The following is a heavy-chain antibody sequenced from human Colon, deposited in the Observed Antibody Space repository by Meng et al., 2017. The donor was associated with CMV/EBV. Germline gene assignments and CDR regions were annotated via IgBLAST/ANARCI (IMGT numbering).Heavy chain of an antibody. CDR3: AKDISPSSWYGGGVDY. Sequence: GESLKISCEGSGFTFDDYAMHWVRQAPGKGLEWVSLISWDGGSTYYADSVKGRFTISRDNSKNPLYLQMNSLRAEDTALYYCAKDISPSSWYGGGVDYWGQGTLVTVPQ. CDR2: ISWDGGST. V-gene: IGHV3-43D*03. CDR1: GFTFDDYA. D-gene: IGHD6-13*01. J-gene: IGHJ4*02.